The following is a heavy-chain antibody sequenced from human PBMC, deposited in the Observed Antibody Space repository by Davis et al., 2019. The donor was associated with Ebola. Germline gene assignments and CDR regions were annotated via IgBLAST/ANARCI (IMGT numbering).Heavy chain of an antibody. J-gene: IGHJ4*02. V-gene: IGHV3-7*01. Sequence: GESLKISCAASGFTFSSYWMSWVRQAPGKGLEWVANIKQDGSEKYYVDSVKGRFTISRDNAKNSLSLEMNSLRAEDTAVNYCARVGGSCYGYWGEGALVSVSS. CDR3: ARVGGSCYGY. D-gene: IGHD2-15*01. CDR2: IKQDGSEK. CDR1: GFTFSSYW.